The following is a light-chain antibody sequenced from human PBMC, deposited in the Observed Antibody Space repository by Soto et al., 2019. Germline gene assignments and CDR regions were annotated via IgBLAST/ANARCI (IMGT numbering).Light chain of an antibody. Sequence: EIVLTQSQVTLYLSPGERATLYCRASQSVSSFLALYQQKPGQPPRLLRNDVSHRAAGIPATFSGSGSGTGFTLTTSSLEPEDSAGYRCLQRTHLLPCYTFGQETKLEIK. CDR2: DVS. V-gene: IGKV3-11*01. CDR1: QSVSSF. J-gene: IGKJ2*01. CDR3: LQRTHLLPCYT.